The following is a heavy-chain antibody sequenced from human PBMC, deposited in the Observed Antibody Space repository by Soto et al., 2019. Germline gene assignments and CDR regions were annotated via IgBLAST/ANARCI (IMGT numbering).Heavy chain of an antibody. J-gene: IGHJ5*02. V-gene: IGHV4-39*01. CDR2: IYYSGGT. CDR1: GGSISTSSHY. Sequence: SETLSLTCTVSGGSISTSSHYWGWIRQPPGKGLEWIGSIYYSGGTYYNPSLKSRVTISVDTSKNQFSLKLTSVTAADTAVYSFARHSRKSHWFDPWGQGTLVTVSS. CDR3: ARHSRKSHWFDP.